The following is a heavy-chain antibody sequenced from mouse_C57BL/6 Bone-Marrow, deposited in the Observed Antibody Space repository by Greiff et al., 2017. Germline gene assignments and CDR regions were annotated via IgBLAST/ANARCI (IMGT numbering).Heavy chain of an antibody. CDR3: ARFEGYYGWFAY. CDR2: IYPGSGST. CDR1: GYTFTSYW. V-gene: IGHV1-55*01. Sequence: QVQLQQPGAELVKPGASVKMSCKASGYTFTSYWITWVKQRPGQGLEWIGDIYPGSGSTNYNEKFKSKATLTVDTSSSTAYMQHSSLTSEDSAVYYCARFEGYYGWFAYWGQGTLVTVSA. J-gene: IGHJ3*01. D-gene: IGHD2-3*01.